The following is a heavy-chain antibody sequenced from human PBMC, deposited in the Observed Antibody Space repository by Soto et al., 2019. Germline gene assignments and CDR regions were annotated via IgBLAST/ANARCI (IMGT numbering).Heavy chain of an antibody. CDR2: IYSSGST. CDR1: GGYVNRLY. D-gene: IGHD5-12*01. V-gene: IGHV4-4*07. J-gene: IGHJ4*02. CDR3: ASATGFGGPAGNYYFDF. Sequence: SETLSLTCTASGGYVNRLYWSWIRQPAGKGLAWIGRIYSSGSTNYNPSIKSRLTLSLDTSKNQVYLTLNSVTAADTAVYYCASATGFGGPAGNYYFDFWGQGSLVTVSS.